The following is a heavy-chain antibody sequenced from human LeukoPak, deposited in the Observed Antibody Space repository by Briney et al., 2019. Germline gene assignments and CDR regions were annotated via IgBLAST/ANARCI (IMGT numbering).Heavy chain of an antibody. CDR1: GGSISSYY. Sequence: SETLSLTCTVSGGSISSYYWSWIRQPPGKGLEGIGSMYHNGSTYYNPPLRSRVTISLDTSRNQFSLRLSSVTAADTAVYYCARRMGDITGYYDAFDIWGQGTMVTVSS. J-gene: IGHJ3*02. V-gene: IGHV4-59*08. D-gene: IGHD3-22*01. CDR3: ARRMGDITGYYDAFDI. CDR2: MYHNGST.